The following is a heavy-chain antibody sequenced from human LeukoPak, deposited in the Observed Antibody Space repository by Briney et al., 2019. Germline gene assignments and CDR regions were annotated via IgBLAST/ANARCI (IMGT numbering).Heavy chain of an antibody. D-gene: IGHD2-2*02. Sequence: GGSLRLSCAASGFTFSNYAMSWVRQAPGKGLEWVSVISGSGGSTYYADSVKGRFTISRDNSKNTLYLQMNSLRAEDTAVYYCAKSGRYCSGTSCYTSHWGQGTLVTVSS. CDR2: ISGSGGST. J-gene: IGHJ4*02. V-gene: IGHV3-23*01. CDR3: AKSGRYCSGTSCYTSH. CDR1: GFTFSNYA.